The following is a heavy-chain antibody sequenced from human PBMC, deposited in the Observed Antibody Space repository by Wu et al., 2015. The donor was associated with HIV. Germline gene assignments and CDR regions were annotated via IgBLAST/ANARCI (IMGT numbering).Heavy chain of an antibody. Sequence: QVQLVQSGAEMKKPGASVKVSCKASGYTFTAYYLHWVRQAPGQGLEWMGIINPSGGTTNYAQKLQGRVTMTRDTSTRTVYMELRTLRSEDTAVYFCARDRSPYYFDYWGQGTLVTVSS. CDR2: INPSGGTT. CDR3: ARDRSPYYFDY. V-gene: IGHV1-46*04. D-gene: IGHD2-15*01. CDR1: GYTFTAYY. J-gene: IGHJ4*02.